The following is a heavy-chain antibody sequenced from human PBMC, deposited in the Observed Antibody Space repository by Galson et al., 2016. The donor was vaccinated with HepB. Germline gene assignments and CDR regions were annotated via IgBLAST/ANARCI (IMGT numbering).Heavy chain of an antibody. J-gene: IGHJ4*02. V-gene: IGHV3-21*01. CDR1: GFTFRSYT. CDR2: ISPSSRYK. CDR3: VRAQGDRSGDDGHFDY. D-gene: IGHD3-10*01. Sequence: SLRLSCAASGFTFRSYTMNWVRQAPGKGLEWVSSISPSSRYKHWAGSLEGRFGISRDNARNSVYLQLNSLRAEDTAVYYCVRAQGDRSGDDGHFDYWGQGTLVTVSS.